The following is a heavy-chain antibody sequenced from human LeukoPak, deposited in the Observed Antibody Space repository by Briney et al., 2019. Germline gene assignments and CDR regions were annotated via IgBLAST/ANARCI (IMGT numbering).Heavy chain of an antibody. J-gene: IGHJ6*02. CDR1: GGSISSYY. CDR2: IYYSGST. CDR3: ARDQSCSSTRHQCYYGMDV. V-gene: IGHV4-59*01. D-gene: IGHD2-2*01. Sequence: SETLSLTCTVSGGSISSYYWSWIRQPPGKGLEWIGYIYYSGSTNYNPSLKSRVTISVDTSKNQFSLKLSSVTAADTAVYYCARDQSCSSTRHQCYYGMDVWGQGTTVTVSS.